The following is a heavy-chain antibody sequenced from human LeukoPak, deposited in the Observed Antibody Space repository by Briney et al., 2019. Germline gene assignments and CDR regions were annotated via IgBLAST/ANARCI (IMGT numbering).Heavy chain of an antibody. V-gene: IGHV4-59*01. J-gene: IGHJ4*02. Sequence: SESLSLTCTVSGGSTRSYFWSWVRQPPGKGLEWIGFIYYSGSTNYNPSLESRVSISVDMSKNQFSLNLSSVSAADTAVYYCARGYNWNYIDLWGQGTLVTVSS. CDR2: IYYSGST. CDR3: ARGYNWNYIDL. D-gene: IGHD1-20*01. CDR1: GGSTRSYF.